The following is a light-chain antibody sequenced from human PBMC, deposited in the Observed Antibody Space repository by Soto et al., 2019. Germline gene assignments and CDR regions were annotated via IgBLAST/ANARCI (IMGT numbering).Light chain of an antibody. CDR3: QQLSRYTLT. V-gene: IGKV1-9*01. J-gene: IGKJ4*01. CDR2: SAS. Sequence: DIQFTQSPSVLSASVGDTVTITCRASQALSNYLAWYQQKPGKAPDILIYSASTLQSGVPSRFSGSGSETEFSLTIRALQPEDFATYYCQQLSRYTLTFGGGTKVDIK. CDR1: QALSNY.